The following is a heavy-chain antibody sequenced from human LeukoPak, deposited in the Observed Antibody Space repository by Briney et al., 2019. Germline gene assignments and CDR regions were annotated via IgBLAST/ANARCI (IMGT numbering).Heavy chain of an antibody. CDR2: IYYSGST. V-gene: IGHV4-31*03. J-gene: IGHJ4*02. CDR3: AREEHSGYDSFDY. D-gene: IGHD5-12*01. Sequence: SQTLSLTCTVSGGSISSGGYYWSWIRQHPGKGLEWIGYIYYSGSTYYNPSLKSRVTISVDTSKNQFSLKLSSVTAADTAVCYCAREEHSGYDSFDYWGQGTLVTVSS. CDR1: GGSISSGGYY.